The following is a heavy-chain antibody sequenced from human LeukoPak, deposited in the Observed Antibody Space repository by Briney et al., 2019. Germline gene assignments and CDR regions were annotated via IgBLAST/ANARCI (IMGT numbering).Heavy chain of an antibody. D-gene: IGHD3-9*01. CDR3: ATSLYYDILTGYYSPDAFDI. CDR1: GYTLTELS. V-gene: IGHV1-24*01. J-gene: IGHJ3*02. CDR2: FDPEDGET. Sequence: ASVKVSCKVSGYTLTELSMHWVRQAPGKGLEWMGGFDPEDGETIYAQKFQGRVTMTEDTSTDTAYMELSSLRSEDTAVYYCATSLYYDILTGYYSPDAFDIWGQGTMVTVSS.